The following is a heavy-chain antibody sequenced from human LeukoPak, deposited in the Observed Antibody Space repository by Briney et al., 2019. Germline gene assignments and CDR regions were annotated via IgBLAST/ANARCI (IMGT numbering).Heavy chain of an antibody. Sequence: SETLSLTCAVYGGSFSGYYWSWIRQPPGKGLEWIGEINHSGSTYYNPSLKSRVTISVDTSKNQFSLKLSSVTAADTAVYYCARAIYRGSRFDYWGQGTLVTVSS. CDR3: ARAIYRGSRFDY. CDR2: INHSGST. J-gene: IGHJ4*02. D-gene: IGHD1-26*01. V-gene: IGHV4-34*01. CDR1: GGSFSGYY.